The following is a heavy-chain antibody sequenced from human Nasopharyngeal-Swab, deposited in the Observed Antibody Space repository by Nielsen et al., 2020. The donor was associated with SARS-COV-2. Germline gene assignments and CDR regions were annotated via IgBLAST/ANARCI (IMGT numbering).Heavy chain of an antibody. V-gene: IGHV3-11*01. CDR2: ISSRGHPI. D-gene: IGHD6-19*01. J-gene: IGHJ4*02. CDR1: GFTFREYY. Sequence: GESLKISCAASGFTFREYYMSWVRPAPGKGLEWISYISSRGHPIYYADSVKGRFTISRDNAKNSLYLQMNSLRVEDTAVFYCAKYSRGWDFDSWGQGTLVTVSS. CDR3: AKYSRGWDFDS.